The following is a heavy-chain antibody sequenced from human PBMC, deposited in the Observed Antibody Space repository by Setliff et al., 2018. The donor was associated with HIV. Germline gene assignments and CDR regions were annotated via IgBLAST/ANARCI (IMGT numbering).Heavy chain of an antibody. D-gene: IGHD6-19*01. V-gene: IGHV4-34*01. CDR2: INHSGRT. J-gene: IGHJ4*02. CDR3: ARGVRDNSGWSSYYFDY. Sequence: SETLSLTCAVYGGSFSGYYWSWIRQAPGKGLEWIGEINHSGRTKYNSSLQSRVTTSVDTSKKQFSLRLTSVTAADTAVYYCARGVRDNSGWSSYYFDYWGQGTLVTVSS. CDR1: GGSFSGYY.